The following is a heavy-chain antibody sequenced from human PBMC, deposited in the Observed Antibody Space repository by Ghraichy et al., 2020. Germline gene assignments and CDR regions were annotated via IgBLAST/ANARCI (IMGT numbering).Heavy chain of an antibody. CDR2: IKQDGSEK. J-gene: IGHJ6*02. Sequence: GGSLRLSCAASGFTFSSYWMSWVRQAPGKGLEWVANIKQDGSEKYYVDSVKGRFTISRDNAKNSLYLQMNSLRAEDTAVYYCAREYCSGGSCYGMDVWGQGTTVTVSS. V-gene: IGHV3-7*01. CDR3: AREYCSGGSCYGMDV. CDR1: GFTFSSYW. D-gene: IGHD2-15*01.